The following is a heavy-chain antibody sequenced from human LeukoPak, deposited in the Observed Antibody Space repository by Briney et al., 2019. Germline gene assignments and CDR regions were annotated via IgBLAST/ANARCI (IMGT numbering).Heavy chain of an antibody. J-gene: IGHJ4*02. CDR1: GGTFSSYA. CDR2: IIPIFGTA. D-gene: IGHD3-22*01. Sequence: SVKVSCRASGGTFSSYAISWVRQAPGQGLEWMGGIIPIFGTANYAQKFQGRVTITADESTSTAYMELSSLRSEDTAVFYCAGSLKFITMIPHYWGQGTLVTVSS. V-gene: IGHV1-69*13. CDR3: AGSLKFITMIPHY.